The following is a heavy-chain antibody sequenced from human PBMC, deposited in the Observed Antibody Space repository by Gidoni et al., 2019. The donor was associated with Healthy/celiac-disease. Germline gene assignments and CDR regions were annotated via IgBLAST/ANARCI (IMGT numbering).Heavy chain of an antibody. CDR1: GFTFGSYA. V-gene: IGHV3-30-3*01. J-gene: IGHJ6*02. D-gene: IGHD3-9*01. CDR3: ARESSRGYDILTGPSPYYYYYGMDV. Sequence: QVPLVESGGGVVQPGRSLRLSCAASGFTFGSYAIHWVRTAPGKGLEWVAVISYDGSNKYYADSVKGRFTISRDNSKNTLYLQMNSLRAEDTAVYYCARESSRGYDILTGPSPYYYYYGMDVWGQGTTVTVSS. CDR2: ISYDGSNK.